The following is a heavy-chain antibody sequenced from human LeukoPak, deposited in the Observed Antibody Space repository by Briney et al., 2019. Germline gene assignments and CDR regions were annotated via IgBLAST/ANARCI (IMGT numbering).Heavy chain of an antibody. CDR3: ARSNTGSGSHYCYYYGMDV. Sequence: PGGSLRLSCAASGFTFSSYAMSWVRQAPGKGLEWVSAISGSGGSTYYADSVKGRFTISRDNAKNSLFLQMSSLRAEDTAVYYCARSNTGSGSHYCYYYGMDVWGQGTTVTVSS. V-gene: IGHV3-23*01. D-gene: IGHD3-10*01. J-gene: IGHJ6*02. CDR1: GFTFSSYA. CDR2: ISGSGGST.